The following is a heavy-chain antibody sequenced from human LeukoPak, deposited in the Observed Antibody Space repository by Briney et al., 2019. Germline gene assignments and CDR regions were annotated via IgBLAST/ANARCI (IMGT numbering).Heavy chain of an antibody. CDR1: AGSLRGHY. CDR2: INLRGNT. Sequence: PTETLSLTCAVHAGSLRGHYWSSIHQPEGKRWEWIVEINLRGNTNHNPSLKSRVTISVDTHKNKFCLERSSVTAADTAVYYCAGGFDFWGQGTLVSVSS. CDR3: AGGFDF. V-gene: IGHV4-34*01. J-gene: IGHJ4*02.